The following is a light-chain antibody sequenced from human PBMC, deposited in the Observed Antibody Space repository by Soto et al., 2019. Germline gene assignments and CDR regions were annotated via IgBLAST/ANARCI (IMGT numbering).Light chain of an antibody. J-gene: IGKJ4*01. CDR1: HSLNTD. Sequence: EILMTQSPASLSVSPGETYTLYCMASHSLNTDLAWYQQKPGQAPRLLLYGASTRATGVTPRFSGGGSGTEFTLTISSLQPEDFATYYCQQSYSTPLTFGGGTQVDIK. V-gene: IGKV3-15*01. CDR3: QQSYSTPLT. CDR2: GAS.